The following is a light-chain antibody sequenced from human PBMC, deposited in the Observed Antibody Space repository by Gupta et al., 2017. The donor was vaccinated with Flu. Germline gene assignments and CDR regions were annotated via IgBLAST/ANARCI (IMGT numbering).Light chain of an antibody. Sequence: SFVLTQPPSVAVAPGWAARLDCGGNNGEPQGVHWYQQRPGQPPVLVVYDGATRPPGIPDRFSGSNSESTATLTISRVEAGDEADYYCQPCDGSVDHVVFGGGTRLTVL. CDR3: QPCDGSVDHVV. V-gene: IGLV3-21*02. J-gene: IGLJ2*01. CDR2: DGA. CDR1: NGEPQG.